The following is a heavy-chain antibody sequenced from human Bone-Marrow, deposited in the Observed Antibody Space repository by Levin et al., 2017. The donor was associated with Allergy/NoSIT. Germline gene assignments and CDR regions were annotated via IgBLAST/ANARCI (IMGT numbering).Heavy chain of an antibody. V-gene: IGHV4-31*02. J-gene: IGHJ4*02. CDR2: IYYSGNT. D-gene: IGHD5-12*01. CDR3: ARFNGYDFDY. Sequence: SETLSLTCTVSGGSISGGGYYWSWIRQHPGKGLEWIGYIYYSGNTHYNPSLKSRVIISVVTSKNQLSLKLTSVTVADTAVYYCARFNGYDFDYWGQGTLVTVSS. CDR1: GGSISGGGYY.